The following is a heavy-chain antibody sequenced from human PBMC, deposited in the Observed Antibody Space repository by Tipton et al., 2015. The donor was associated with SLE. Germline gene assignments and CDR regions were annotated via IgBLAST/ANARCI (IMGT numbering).Heavy chain of an antibody. J-gene: IGHJ6*02. CDR2: ISGYNGNT. D-gene: IGHD1-26*01. CDR1: GYTFTSYS. CDR3: ARGHRGAYQFHGLDV. V-gene: IGHV1-18*04. Sequence: QSGAEVKKPGASVKISCKASGYTFTSYSLRWVRQAPGQGLEWMGWISGYNGNTNYAQKFQDRVTMTIDTSTSTVYMELRSLRSDDTAVYYCARGHRGAYQFHGLDVWGQGTTVTVSS.